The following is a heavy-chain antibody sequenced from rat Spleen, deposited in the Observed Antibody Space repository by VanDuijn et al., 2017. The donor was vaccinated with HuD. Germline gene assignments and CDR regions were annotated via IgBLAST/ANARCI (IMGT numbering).Heavy chain of an antibody. Sequence: EVQLVESGGGLVQPGRSLKLSCAASGFTFSDYYMAWVRQAPTKGLEWVASISYDGGSTYYRDSVKGRFTISRDNAKSSLYLQMDSLRSEDTATYYGTTGGGYSEPPFDYWGQGVMVTVSS. CDR3: TTGGGYSEPPFDY. CDR1: GFTFSDYY. J-gene: IGHJ2*01. V-gene: IGHV5-20*01. CDR2: ISYDGGST. D-gene: IGHD1-11*01.